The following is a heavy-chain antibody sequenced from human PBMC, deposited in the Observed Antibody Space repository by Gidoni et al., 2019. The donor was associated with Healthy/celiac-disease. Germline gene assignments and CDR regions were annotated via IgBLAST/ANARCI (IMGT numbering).Heavy chain of an antibody. D-gene: IGHD3-16*02. CDR3: ARDLLNYDYVWGSYRYTGYFDY. Sequence: QVQLVQSGAEVKKPGASVKVSCKAAGYTFTGYYMHWVRQAPGQGLDWMGWINPNSGGTNYAQKFKGRVTMTRDTSISTAYMELSRLRSDDTAVYYCARDLLNYDYVWGSYRYTGYFDYWGQGTLVTVSS. CDR1: GYTFTGYY. J-gene: IGHJ4*02. CDR2: INPNSGGT. V-gene: IGHV1-2*02.